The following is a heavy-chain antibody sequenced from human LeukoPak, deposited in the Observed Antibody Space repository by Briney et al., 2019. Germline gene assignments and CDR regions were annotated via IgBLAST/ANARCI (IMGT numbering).Heavy chain of an antibody. CDR3: ARGGDYDYVWGSYRYRTSNWFDP. D-gene: IGHD3-16*02. J-gene: IGHJ5*02. CDR1: GYTFTGYY. V-gene: IGHV1-2*02. Sequence: GASEKVSYKASGYTFTGYYMHWVRQAPPQGREWMGWIKPNSCGTSYAQNFQGRITMTRDTSNNTAYMELSSQRAEDTDVYYCARGGDYDYVWGSYRYRTSNWFDPWGQGTLVTVSS. CDR2: IKPNSCGT.